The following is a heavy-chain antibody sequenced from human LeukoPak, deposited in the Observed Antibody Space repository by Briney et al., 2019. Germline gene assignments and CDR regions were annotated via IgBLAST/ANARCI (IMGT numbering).Heavy chain of an antibody. D-gene: IGHD5-18*01. CDR2: MNPNSGNT. J-gene: IGHJ6*02. CDR3: ASNPTWIQLWSCCMDV. V-gene: IGHV1-8*03. CDR1: GYTFTSYD. Sequence: ASVKVSCKASGYTFTSYDINWVRQATGQGLEWMGWMNPNSGNTGYAQKFQGRVTITRNTSISTAYMELSSLRSEDTAVYYCASNPTWIQLWSCCMDVWGQGTTVTVSS.